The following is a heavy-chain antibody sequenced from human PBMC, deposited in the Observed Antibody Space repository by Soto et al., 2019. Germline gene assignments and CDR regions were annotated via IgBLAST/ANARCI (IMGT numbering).Heavy chain of an antibody. J-gene: IGHJ5*02. CDR3: ARGMTTVTTNWFDP. CDR1: GYTFTSYA. CDR2: INAGNGNT. V-gene: IGHV1-3*01. Sequence: GASVKVSCKASGYTFTSYAMHWVRQAPGQRLEWMGWINAGNGNTKYSRKLQGRVTITRDTSASTAYMELSSLRSEDTAVYYCARGMTTVTTNWFDPWGQGTLVTVSS. D-gene: IGHD4-17*01.